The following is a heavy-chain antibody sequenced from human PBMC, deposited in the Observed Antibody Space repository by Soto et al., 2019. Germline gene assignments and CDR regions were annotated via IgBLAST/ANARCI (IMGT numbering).Heavy chain of an antibody. CDR3: AKDAGYDSSGYYAFYSYYFDY. V-gene: IGHV3-23*01. CDR1: GFTFSSYA. J-gene: IGHJ4*02. CDR2: ISGSGGGT. D-gene: IGHD3-22*01. Sequence: GGSLRLSCAASGFTFSSYAMSWVRQAPGKGLEWVSTISGSGGGTYYADSVKGRFTISRDNSKNTLYLQMNSLRAEDTAVYYCAKDAGYDSSGYYAFYSYYFDYWGQGTLVTVSS.